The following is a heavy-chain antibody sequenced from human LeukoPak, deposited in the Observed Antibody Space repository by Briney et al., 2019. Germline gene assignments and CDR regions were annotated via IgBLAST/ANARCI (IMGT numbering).Heavy chain of an antibody. D-gene: IGHD2-21*02. CDR3: AKDIWSGEYCGGDCYWGVDS. J-gene: IGHJ4*02. CDR2: ISWDGGST. V-gene: IGHV3-43D*03. CDR1: GFTFDDYA. Sequence: GGSLRLSCAASGFTFDDYAMHWVRQAPGKGLEWVSLISWDGGSTYYADSVKGRFTISRDNSKNSLYLQMNSLRAEDTALYYCAKDIWSGEYCGGDCYWGVDSWGQGTLVTVSS.